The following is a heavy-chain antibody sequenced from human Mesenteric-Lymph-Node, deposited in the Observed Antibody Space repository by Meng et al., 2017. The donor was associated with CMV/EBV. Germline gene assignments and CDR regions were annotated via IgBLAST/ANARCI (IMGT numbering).Heavy chain of an antibody. J-gene: IGHJ3*02. D-gene: IGHD1-26*01. CDR3: ARVGGSYYLGLHAFDI. CDR2: INPNSGGT. V-gene: IGHV1-2*02. CDR1: GYSFSDYY. Sequence: ASVKVSCKASGYSFSDYYMHWVRQAPGQGLEWMGWINPNSGGTNYAQKFQGRVTMTRDTSISTAYMELSRLRSDDTAVYYCARVGGSYYLGLHAFDIWGQGTMVTVSS.